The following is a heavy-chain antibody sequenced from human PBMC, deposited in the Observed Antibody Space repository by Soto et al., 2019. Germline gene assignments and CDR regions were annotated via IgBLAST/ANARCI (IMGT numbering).Heavy chain of an antibody. V-gene: IGHV1-24*01. J-gene: IGHJ4*02. CDR2: FDPEDGET. CDR1: GYTLTELS. D-gene: IGHD3-22*01. Sequence: ASVKVSCKVSGYTLTELSMHWVRQAPGKGLEWMGGFDPEDGETIYAQKFQGRVTMTEDTSTDTAYMELSSLRSEDTAVYYCTSTYYYDSSGYYHDYRGQGILVTVSS. CDR3: TSTYYYDSSGYYHDY.